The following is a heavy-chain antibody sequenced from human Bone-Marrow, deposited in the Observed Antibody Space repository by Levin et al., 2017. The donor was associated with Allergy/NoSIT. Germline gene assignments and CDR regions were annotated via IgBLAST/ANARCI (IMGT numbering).Heavy chain of an antibody. CDR2: ISYDGSDK. CDR1: GFTFSNSG. CDR3: AKLLPWLVLTAPFDY. V-gene: IGHV3-30*18. Sequence: LSLTCAVSGFTFSNSGMHWVRPAPGKGLEWVALISYDGSDKDYADSVKGRFTISRDSSKNTLYLQMNSLRAEDTAVYYCAKLLPWLVLTAPFDYWGQGTLVTVSS. D-gene: IGHD6-19*01. J-gene: IGHJ4*02.